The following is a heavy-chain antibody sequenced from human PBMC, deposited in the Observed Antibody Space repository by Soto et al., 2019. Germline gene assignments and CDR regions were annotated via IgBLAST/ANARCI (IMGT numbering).Heavy chain of an antibody. Sequence: SETLSLTCTVSGGSISDDTYYWGWIRQPPGKGLEWIGSIYYSGTSSYNPSLESRVTMSVDTSKKQLSLRLRSVTATDTAVYYCARLGGYYQAFGSWGQGTLVTVSS. J-gene: IGHJ4*02. CDR2: IYYSGTS. CDR1: GGSISDDTYY. D-gene: IGHD3-22*01. CDR3: ARLGGYYQAFGS. V-gene: IGHV4-39*01.